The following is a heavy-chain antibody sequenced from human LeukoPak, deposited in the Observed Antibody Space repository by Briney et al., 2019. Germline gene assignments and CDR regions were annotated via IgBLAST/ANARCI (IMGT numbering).Heavy chain of an antibody. CDR3: ARRGGSGWYGYYYYGMDV. D-gene: IGHD6-19*01. CDR2: IDPSDSYT. V-gene: IGHV5-10-1*01. Sequence: GESLRISFKGSGYSFTSYWISWVRQMPGKGLEWMGRIDPSDSYTNYSPSFQGHVTISADKSISTAYLQWSSLKASDTAMYYCARRGGSGWYGYYYYGMDVWGQGTTVTVSS. J-gene: IGHJ6*02. CDR1: GYSFTSYW.